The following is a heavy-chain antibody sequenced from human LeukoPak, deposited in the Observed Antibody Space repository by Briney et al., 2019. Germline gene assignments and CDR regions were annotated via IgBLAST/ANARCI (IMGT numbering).Heavy chain of an antibody. CDR1: GGSVSNYY. D-gene: IGHD3-10*01. V-gene: IGHV4-59*02. J-gene: IGHJ4*02. CDR2: ISHSGSV. Sequence: PSETLSLTCTVSGGSVSNYYWSWIRQSPGKGLEWIGYISHSGSVNYNPSLKSRVTMSVDTSKNQFSLKLSSVTAADTAVYYCARVKGREGSTLIIDYLGQGTLVTVSS. CDR3: ARVKGREGSTLIIDY.